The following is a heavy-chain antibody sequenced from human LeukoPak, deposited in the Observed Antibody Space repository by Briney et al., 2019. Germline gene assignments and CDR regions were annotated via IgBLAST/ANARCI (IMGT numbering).Heavy chain of an antibody. CDR3: ARGFDGGD. CDR2: IYSGGNT. Sequence: GGSLRLSCAASGFTVSSNYMSWVRQAPGKGLEWVSLIYSGGNTYYADSVKGRFIISRDNSRNTLCLQMNSLRAEDTAVYYCARGFDGGDWGQGTLVTVSS. J-gene: IGHJ4*02. D-gene: IGHD2-21*01. CDR1: GFTVSSNY. V-gene: IGHV3-53*01.